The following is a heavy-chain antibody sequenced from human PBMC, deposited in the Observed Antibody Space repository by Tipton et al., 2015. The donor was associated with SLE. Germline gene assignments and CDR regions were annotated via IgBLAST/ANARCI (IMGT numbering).Heavy chain of an antibody. Sequence: TLSLTCTVSGGSISGSNYYWVWIRQPPGKGLEWIGNIHYSGGTYYNPSLKSRVTISVDTSKSQFSLKVISVTAADTAVYYCARRGGGYHRTTDYWGQGTLVTVSS. J-gene: IGHJ4*02. V-gene: IGHV4-39*07. D-gene: IGHD3-10*01. CDR1: GGSISGSNYY. CDR3: ARRGGGYHRTTDY. CDR2: IHYSGGT.